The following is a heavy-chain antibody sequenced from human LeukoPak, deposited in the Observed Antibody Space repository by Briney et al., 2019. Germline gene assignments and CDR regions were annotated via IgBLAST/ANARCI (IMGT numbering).Heavy chain of an antibody. D-gene: IGHD6-19*01. Sequence: GASVKVSCKASGYTFTGYYMHWVRQAPGQGLEWMGWISAYNGNTNYAQKLQGRVTMTTDTSTSTAYMELRSLRSDDTAVYYCASGRVAGSRDYYYYYMDVWGKGTTVTVSS. CDR1: GYTFTGYY. CDR2: ISAYNGNT. J-gene: IGHJ6*03. V-gene: IGHV1-18*04. CDR3: ASGRVAGSRDYYYYYMDV.